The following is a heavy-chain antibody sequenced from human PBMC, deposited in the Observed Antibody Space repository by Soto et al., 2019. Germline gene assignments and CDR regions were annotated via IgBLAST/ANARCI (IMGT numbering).Heavy chain of an antibody. V-gene: IGHV3-74*01. CDR1: GFTFSSNW. CDR2: INNDGSRT. Sequence: EVQLVESGGTLVQPGGSLRLSCAVSGFTFSSNWIHWVRQAPGKELVWVSRINNDGSRTKYADSVKGRFTISRDNAKNTLFLQMNSLRVEDTAVYYCARDPDYCDGGDCYHGAFDMWGLGTLVTVSS. CDR3: ARDPDYCDGGDCYHGAFDM. D-gene: IGHD2-21*02. J-gene: IGHJ3*02.